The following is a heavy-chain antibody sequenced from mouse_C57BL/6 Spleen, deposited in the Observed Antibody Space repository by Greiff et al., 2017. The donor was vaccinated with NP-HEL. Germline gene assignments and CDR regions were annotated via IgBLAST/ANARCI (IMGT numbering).Heavy chain of an antibody. CDR2: INPNNGGT. CDR3: ARFDDYGRAMDY. D-gene: IGHD2-4*01. CDR1: GYTFTDYN. J-gene: IGHJ4*01. V-gene: IGHV1-18*01. Sequence: VQLKESGPELVKPGASVKIPCKASGYTFTDYNMDWVKQSHGKSLEWIGDINPNNGGTIYNQKFKGKATLTVDKSSSTAYMELRSLTSEDTAVYYCARFDDYGRAMDYWGQGTSVTVSS.